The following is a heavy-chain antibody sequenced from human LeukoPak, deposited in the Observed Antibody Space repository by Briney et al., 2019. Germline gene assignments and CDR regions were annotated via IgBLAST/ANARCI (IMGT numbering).Heavy chain of an antibody. CDR2: INPNSGGT. Sequence: VASVKVSCKASGYTFTGYYMHWVRQAPGQGLEWMGWINPNSGGTNYAQKFQGRVTMTRDTSIGTAYMELSRLRSDDTAVYYCARTPRDFWSREPGGMDVWGQGTTVTVSS. D-gene: IGHD3-3*01. CDR1: GYTFTGYY. V-gene: IGHV1-2*02. J-gene: IGHJ6*02. CDR3: ARTPRDFWSREPGGMDV.